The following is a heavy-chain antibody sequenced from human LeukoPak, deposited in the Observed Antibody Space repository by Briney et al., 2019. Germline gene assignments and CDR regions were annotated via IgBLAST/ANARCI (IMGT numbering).Heavy chain of an antibody. CDR3: ARVGTGLGDFDL. V-gene: IGHV4-31*03. J-gene: IGHJ2*01. D-gene: IGHD7-27*01. Sequence: SETLSLTCTVSGGPISSGGYYWSWIRQHPGKGLEWIGYIYYSGSTNYNPSLKSRVTISVDTSKNQFSLKLRSVTAADRAVYYCARVGTGLGDFDLWGRGTLVTVSS. CDR2: IYYSGST. CDR1: GGPISSGGYY.